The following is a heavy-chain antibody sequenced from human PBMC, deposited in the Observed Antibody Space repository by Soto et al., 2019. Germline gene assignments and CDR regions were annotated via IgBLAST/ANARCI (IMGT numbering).Heavy chain of an antibody. Sequence: QLQLQESGPGLVKPSETLSLTCTVSGGSISSSSYYWGWIRQPPGKGLEWIGSIYYSGSTYYNPSLKSRVTIPVDTSKNQFSLKLSSVTAADTAVYYCARRPIAARSGRQNWFDPWGQGTLVTVSS. V-gene: IGHV4-39*01. CDR1: GGSISSSSYY. CDR2: IYYSGST. J-gene: IGHJ5*02. CDR3: ARRPIAARSGRQNWFDP. D-gene: IGHD6-6*01.